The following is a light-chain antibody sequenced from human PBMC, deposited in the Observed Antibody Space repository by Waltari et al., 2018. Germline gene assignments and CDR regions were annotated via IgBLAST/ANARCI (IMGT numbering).Light chain of an antibody. CDR1: QGISSR. J-gene: IGKJ2*01. CDR2: TAS. Sequence: DIPMTQSPSFVSASVGDRVTITCRASQGISSRLAWYQQKPGKAPKLLIYTASTLQSGIPSRFSVSGSGTEFTLIITTLQPEDFATDFCLRAYSFPRTFGQGTKLEIK. V-gene: IGKV1-12*01. CDR3: LRAYSFPRT.